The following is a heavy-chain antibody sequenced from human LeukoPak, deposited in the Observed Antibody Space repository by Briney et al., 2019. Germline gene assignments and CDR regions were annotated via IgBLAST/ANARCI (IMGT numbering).Heavy chain of an antibody. CDR1: GFRFDDNA. CDR3: AKEVAGYYYNDALDV. V-gene: IGHV3-9*01. J-gene: IGHJ6*02. Sequence: QPGRSLRLSCAASGFRFDDNAMHWVRQAPGKGLEWVSGISWNSGNIGYADSVKGRFTISRDNAKNSLYLQMNSLRVEDTALYFCAKEVAGYYYNDALDVWGQGTTVTVSS. CDR2: ISWNSGNI. D-gene: IGHD6-19*01.